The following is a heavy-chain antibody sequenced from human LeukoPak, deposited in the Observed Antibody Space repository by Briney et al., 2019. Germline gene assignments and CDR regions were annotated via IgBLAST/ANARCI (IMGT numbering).Heavy chain of an antibody. Sequence: GGSLRLSCTASGFSVTSNYMTWVRQAPGQGLEWVANIKQDGTEKYYVDSVKGRFTISRDNAKNSLYLQMNSLRADDTAVYHCARHSGTYFDFWGQGTLVTVSS. V-gene: IGHV3-7*01. CDR3: ARHSGTYFDF. CDR2: IKQDGTEK. CDR1: GFSVTSNY. J-gene: IGHJ4*02. D-gene: IGHD6-13*01.